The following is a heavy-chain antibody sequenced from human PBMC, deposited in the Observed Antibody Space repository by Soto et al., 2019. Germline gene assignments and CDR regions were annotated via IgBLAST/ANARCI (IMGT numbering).Heavy chain of an antibody. CDR3: AREPATAKPEGVDF. V-gene: IGHV1-2*02. J-gene: IGHJ4*02. D-gene: IGHD1-1*01. CDR1: GYTFSDYY. Sequence: ASVKVSCKASGYTFSDYYIHWVRQAPGQGLEWIGWINPNRGGTKYAPRFQGGVTMTRDTSITTAYMELSRLRSGDTAVYYCAREPATAKPEGVDFWGQGTLGTVSS. CDR2: INPNRGGT.